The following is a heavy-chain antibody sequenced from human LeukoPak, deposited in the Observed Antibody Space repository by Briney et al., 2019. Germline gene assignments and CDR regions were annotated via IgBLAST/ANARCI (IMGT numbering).Heavy chain of an antibody. CDR2: INPSGGST. CDR1: GYTFTSYY. CDR3: AGGRWLQQDFDY. V-gene: IGHV1-46*01. J-gene: IGHJ4*02. Sequence: ASAKVSCKASGYTFTSYYMHWVRQAPGQGLEWMGIINPSGGSTSYAQKFQGRVTMTRDMSTSTVYMELSSLRSEDTAVYYCAGGRWLQQDFDYWGQGTLVTVSS. D-gene: IGHD5-24*01.